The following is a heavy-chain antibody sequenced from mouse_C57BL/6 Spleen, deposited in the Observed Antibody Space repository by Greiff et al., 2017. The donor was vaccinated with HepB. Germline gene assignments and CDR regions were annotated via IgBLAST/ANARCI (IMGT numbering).Heavy chain of an antibody. J-gene: IGHJ1*03. CDR3: AREKDYSNYLYFDV. CDR1: GYTFTSYW. V-gene: IGHV1-55*01. D-gene: IGHD2-5*01. CDR2: IYPGSGST. Sequence: VQLQQPGAELVKPGASVKMSCKASGYTFTSYWITWVKQRPGQGLEWIGDIYPGSGSTNYNEKFKSKATLTVDTSSSTAYMQLSSLTSEDSAVYYCAREKDYSNYLYFDVWGTGTTVTVSS.